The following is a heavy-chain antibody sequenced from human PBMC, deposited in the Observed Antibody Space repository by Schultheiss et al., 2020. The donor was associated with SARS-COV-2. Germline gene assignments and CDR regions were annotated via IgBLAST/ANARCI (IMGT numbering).Heavy chain of an antibody. CDR3: AKDSQQFDY. CDR2: IYSGGST. D-gene: IGHD2-2*01. J-gene: IGHJ4*02. Sequence: GGSLRLSCAASGFTFSSYAMSWVRQAPGKGLEWVSVIYSGGSTYYADSVKGRFTISRDNAKNSLYLQMNSLRAEDTAVYYCAKDSQQFDYWGQGTLVTVSS. CDR1: GFTFSSYA. V-gene: IGHV3-23*03.